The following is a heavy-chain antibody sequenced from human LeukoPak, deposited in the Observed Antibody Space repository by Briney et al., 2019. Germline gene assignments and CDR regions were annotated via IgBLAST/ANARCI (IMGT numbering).Heavy chain of an antibody. CDR3: ARLGRAYNWFFSDF. V-gene: IGHV3-23*05. CDR1: GFNFSSYG. CDR2: TDT. Sequence: QPGGSLRLSCVASGFNFSSYGMSWVRQPPGKGLEWVSTTDTHYAESVKGRFTISRDTSKNTLYLQLNNLRVDDTALYYCARLGRAYNWFFSDFWGQGTRVTVSS. D-gene: IGHD5-24*01. J-gene: IGHJ4*02.